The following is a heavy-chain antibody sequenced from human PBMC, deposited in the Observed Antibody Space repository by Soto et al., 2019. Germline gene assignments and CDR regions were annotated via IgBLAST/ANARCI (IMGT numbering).Heavy chain of an antibody. CDR1: GFTFSSYA. CDR2: ISYDGSNK. J-gene: IGHJ4*02. D-gene: IGHD3-22*01. Sequence: SLRLSCAASGFTFSSYAMHWVRQAPGKGLEWVAVISYDGSNKYYADSVKGRFTISRDNSKNTLYLQMNSLRAEDTAMHYFERYAPYYDSSGYAIDYWGQGTLVNVSS. CDR3: ERYAPYYDSSGYAIDY. V-gene: IGHV3-30-3*01.